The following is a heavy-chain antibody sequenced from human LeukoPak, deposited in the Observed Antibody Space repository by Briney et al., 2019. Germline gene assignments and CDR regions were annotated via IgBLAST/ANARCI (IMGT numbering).Heavy chain of an antibody. V-gene: IGHV4-39*01. J-gene: IGHJ4*02. D-gene: IGHD3-22*01. CDR3: ARLGGYYDPPGY. Sequence: SETLSLTCTVSGGSISSSTYYGGWIRQPPGKGLEWIGTIHYSGSTYYNPSLKSRVTISVDTSKNQFSLKLNSVTAADTAVYYCARLGGYYDPPGYWGQGTLVIVSS. CDR2: IHYSGST. CDR1: GGSISSSTYY.